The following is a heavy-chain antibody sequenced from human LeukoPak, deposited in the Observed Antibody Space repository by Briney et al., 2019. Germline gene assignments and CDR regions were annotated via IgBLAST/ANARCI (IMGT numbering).Heavy chain of an antibody. V-gene: IGHV5-51*01. CDR2: IYPGDSDT. CDR1: GYSFTSYW. D-gene: IGHD5-12*01. J-gene: IGHJ4*02. Sequence: PGESLKTSCKGSGYSFTSYWIGWVRQMPGKGLEWMGIIYPGDSDTKYSPSFQGQVTISADKSISTAYLQWSSLKASDTAMYYCARSGYSGYDSFDYWGQGTLVTVSS. CDR3: ARSGYSGYDSFDY.